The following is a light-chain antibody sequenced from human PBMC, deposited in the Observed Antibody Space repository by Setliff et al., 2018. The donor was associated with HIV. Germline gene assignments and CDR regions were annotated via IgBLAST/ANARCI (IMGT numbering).Light chain of an antibody. CDR3: SSYTSSSTYV. Sequence: QSVLTQPASVSGSPVQAITISCTGTRSDVGGYNSVSWYQQLPSKAPKLIIYDVSKRPSGVSNRFSGSKSANTASLTISGLQAEDEADYYCSSYTSSSTYVFGTGTKV. CDR2: DVS. J-gene: IGLJ1*01. V-gene: IGLV2-14*01. CDR1: RSDVGGYNS.